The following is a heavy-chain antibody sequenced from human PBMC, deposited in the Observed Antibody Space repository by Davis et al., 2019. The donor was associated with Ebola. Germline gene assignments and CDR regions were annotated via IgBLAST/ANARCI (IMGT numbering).Heavy chain of an antibody. CDR1: GFTFSNFA. Sequence: GESLKISCAASGFTFSNFAMNWVRQAPGKGLEWMSSISAGGSGTCYADSVKGRFTISRDNSKKILYLQMSNLRAEDTALYYCARNPNSHCVDNLCYTLPTYFDPWGQGALVTVSS. D-gene: IGHD2-2*02. V-gene: IGHV3-23*01. CDR2: ISAGGSGT. J-gene: IGHJ5*02. CDR3: ARNPNSHCVDNLCYTLPTYFDP.